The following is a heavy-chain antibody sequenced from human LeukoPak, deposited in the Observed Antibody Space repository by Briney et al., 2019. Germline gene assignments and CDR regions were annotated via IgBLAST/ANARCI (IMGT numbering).Heavy chain of an antibody. CDR2: IYHSGST. V-gene: IGHV4-59*01. D-gene: IGHD6-13*01. CDR1: GDSISSYY. J-gene: IGHJ4*02. Sequence: SETLSLTCTVSGDSISSYYWSWIRQPPGKGLEWIGYIYHSGSTNYNPSLKSRVTISADTSKDQFSQKLASVTAADTAVYYCATGYSSTWYYFDYWGQGTLVTVSS. CDR3: ATGYSSTWYYFDY.